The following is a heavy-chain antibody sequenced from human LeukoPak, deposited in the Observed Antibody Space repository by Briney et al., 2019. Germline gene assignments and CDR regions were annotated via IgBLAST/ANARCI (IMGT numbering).Heavy chain of an antibody. CDR1: GYTFTSYY. V-gene: IGHV1-46*01. J-gene: IGHJ5*02. CDR3: ARVYGSGSYYYNWFDP. Sequence: ASVKVSCKASGYTFTSYYMHWVRQAPGQGLEGMEIITPSGGSTTCAQRFQGRVTMTRDTSTSIVYMELSSLRSEDTAVYYCARVYGSGSYYYNWFDPWGQGTLVTVSS. D-gene: IGHD3-10*01. CDR2: ITPSGGST.